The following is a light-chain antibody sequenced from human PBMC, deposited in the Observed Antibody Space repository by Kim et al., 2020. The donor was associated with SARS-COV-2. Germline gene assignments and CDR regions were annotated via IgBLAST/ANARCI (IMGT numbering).Light chain of an antibody. CDR2: LEGSGSY. J-gene: IGLJ3*02. CDR1: SGHSSYI. Sequence: SSVMLTFTLISGHSSYIIAWHQQQPGKAPRYLMKLEGSGSYNKGSGVPDRFSGSSSGADRYLTISNLQSEDEADYYCETWDSNTWVFGGGTQLTVL. CDR3: ETWDSNTWV. V-gene: IGLV4-60*03.